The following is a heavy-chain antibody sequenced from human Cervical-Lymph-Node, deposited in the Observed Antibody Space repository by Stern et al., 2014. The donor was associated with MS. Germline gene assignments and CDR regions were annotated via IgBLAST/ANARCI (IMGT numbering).Heavy chain of an antibody. CDR3: ARDGPNYDHNGRGYAFDV. Sequence: VQLVESGGGVVQPGGSLRLSCAASGFPFSGHGLHWVRQAPGKGLEWVALISYDGSNKWYAESVKGRFTISRDSSRNTMFLQMNTLRLEDAAGYYCARDGPNYDHNGRGYAFDVWGQGAMVTVSP. CDR2: ISYDGSNK. CDR1: GFPFSGHG. J-gene: IGHJ3*01. D-gene: IGHD3-22*01. V-gene: IGHV3-33*05.